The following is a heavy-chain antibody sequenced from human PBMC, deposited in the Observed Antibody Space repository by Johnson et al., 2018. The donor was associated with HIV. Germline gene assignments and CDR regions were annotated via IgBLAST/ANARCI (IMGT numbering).Heavy chain of an antibody. D-gene: IGHD1-26*01. J-gene: IGHJ3*02. CDR1: GFTFSSYD. CDR3: ARSIVGATTDAFDI. Sequence: VESGGGVVQPGRSLRLSCAASGFTFSSYDMHWVRQATGKGLEWVSGASGSGGTTYYADSVKGRFTISRENAKNSRYLQMNSLRAEDTAVYYCARSIVGATTDAFDIWGQGTMVTVSS. V-gene: IGHV3-13*01. CDR2: SGSGGTT.